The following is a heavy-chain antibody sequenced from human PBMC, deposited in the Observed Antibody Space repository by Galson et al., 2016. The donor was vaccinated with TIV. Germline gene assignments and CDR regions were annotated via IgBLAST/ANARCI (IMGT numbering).Heavy chain of an antibody. CDR3: AKRKKYGCDAFED. Sequence: SLRLSCAASGFTFNNYGMNWVRQAPGKGLEWVSGISGSGGVTYFADSVKGRFTISRDNSRNTLFLQMHSLRVEDTAVYYCAKRKKYGCDAFEDWGQGTLVTVSS. D-gene: IGHD3-10*01. CDR1: GFTFNNYG. CDR2: ISGSGGVT. V-gene: IGHV3-23*01. J-gene: IGHJ3*01.